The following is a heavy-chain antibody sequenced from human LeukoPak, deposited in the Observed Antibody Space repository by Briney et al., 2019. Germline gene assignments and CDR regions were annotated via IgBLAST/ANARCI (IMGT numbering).Heavy chain of an antibody. CDR1: GGTFSSYA. CDR2: IIPIFGTA. V-gene: IGHV1-69*05. J-gene: IGHJ3*02. D-gene: IGHD6-19*01. CDR3: ARDLRLAHAFDI. Sequence: ASVKVSCKASGGTFSSYAISWVRHAPGQGLEWMGGIIPIFGTANYAQKFQGRVTITTDESTSTAYMELRSLRSDDTAVYYCARDLRLAHAFDIWGQGTMVTVSS.